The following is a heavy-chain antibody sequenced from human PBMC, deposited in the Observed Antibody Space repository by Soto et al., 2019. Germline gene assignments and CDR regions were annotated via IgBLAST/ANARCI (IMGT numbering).Heavy chain of an antibody. CDR3: AKDPKPDHDFWSGPLDY. J-gene: IGHJ4*02. D-gene: IGHD3-3*01. V-gene: IGHV3-11*06. CDR2: ISNSGGFT. CDR1: GFTFSDFY. Sequence: GSLRLSCAASGFTFSDFYMTWIRQAPGKGLEWVSYISNSGGFTNYADSVRGRFTISRDNSKNTLYLQMNSLRAEDTAVYYCAKDPKPDHDFWSGPLDYWGQGTLVTVSS.